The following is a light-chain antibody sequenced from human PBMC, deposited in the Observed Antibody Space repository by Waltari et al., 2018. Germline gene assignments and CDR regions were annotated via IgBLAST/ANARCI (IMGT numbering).Light chain of an antibody. CDR3: QSYDSSLSAYV. CDR1: SSNIGAGYD. J-gene: IGLJ1*01. V-gene: IGLV1-40*01. Sequence: QSVLTQPPSVSGAPGQRVTISCTGSSSNIGAGYDVFWYQQLPGTAPKLLIFGNSDRPSGVPDRFSGSKSGTSASLAITGFQAEDEADYSCQSYDSSLSAYVFGPGTKVTVL. CDR2: GNS.